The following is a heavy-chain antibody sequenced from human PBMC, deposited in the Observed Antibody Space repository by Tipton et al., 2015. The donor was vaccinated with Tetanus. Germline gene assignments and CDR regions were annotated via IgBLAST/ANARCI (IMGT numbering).Heavy chain of an antibody. V-gene: IGHV3-23*01. CDR1: GYTFSSYA. J-gene: IGHJ6*02. CDR2: ISGSGGST. D-gene: IGHD3-10*01. Sequence: PGASVKVSCKASGYTFSSYAMSWVRQAPGKGLEWVSAISGSGGSTYYADSVKGRFTISRDNSKNTLYLQMNSLRAEDTAVYYCAKDGTYYYGSRYYYYGMDVWGQGTTVTVSS. CDR3: AKDGTYYYGSRYYYYGMDV.